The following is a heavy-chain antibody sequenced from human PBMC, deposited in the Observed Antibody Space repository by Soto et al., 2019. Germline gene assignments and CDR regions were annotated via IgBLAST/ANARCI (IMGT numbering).Heavy chain of an antibody. CDR2: INPSGGST. J-gene: IGHJ6*02. CDR3: AREKGGNCSSTSCPYGMDV. Sequence: ASVKVSCKASGYTFTSYYMHWVRQAPGQGLEWMGIINPSGGSTSYAQKFQGRVTMTRDTSTSTVYMELSSLRSEDTAVYYCAREKGGNCSSTSCPYGMDVWGQGTTVTVSS. CDR1: GYTFTSYY. D-gene: IGHD2-2*01. V-gene: IGHV1-46*01.